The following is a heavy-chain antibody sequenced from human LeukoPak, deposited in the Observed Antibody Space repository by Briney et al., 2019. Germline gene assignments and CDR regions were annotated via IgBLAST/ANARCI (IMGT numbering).Heavy chain of an antibody. CDR2: IYHSGST. CDR3: ARGPYSYDSSGAFDI. CDR1: GHSISSGYY. J-gene: IGHJ3*02. Sequence: SETLSLTCTVSGHSISSGYYWGWIRPPPGKGLEWIGSIYHSGSTYYNPSLKSRVTISVDTSKNQFSLKLSSVTAADTAVYFCARGPYSYDSSGAFDIWGQGTMVTVSS. V-gene: IGHV4-38-2*02. D-gene: IGHD3-22*01.